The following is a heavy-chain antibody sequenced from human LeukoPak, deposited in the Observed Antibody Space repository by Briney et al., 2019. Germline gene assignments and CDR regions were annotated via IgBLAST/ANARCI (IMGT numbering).Heavy chain of an antibody. J-gene: IGHJ4*02. V-gene: IGHV3-11*04. CDR1: GFAFSDYY. CDR2: IRSSGSTI. Sequence: KPGGSLRLSCAASGFAFSDYYMSWIRQAPGKGLEWVSYIRSSGSTIYYADSVKGRFTISRDNAKNSLYLQMNNLRAEDTAVYYCARVDCSSTSCYEFDYWGQGTLVTVSS. D-gene: IGHD2-2*01. CDR3: ARVDCSSTSCYEFDY.